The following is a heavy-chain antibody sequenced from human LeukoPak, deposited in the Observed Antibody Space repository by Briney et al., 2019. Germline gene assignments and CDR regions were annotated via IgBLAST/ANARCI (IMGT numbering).Heavy chain of an antibody. CDR1: GFTFSDYW. CDR2: ISTDGSFT. Sequence: GGSLRLSCGASGFTFSDYWMHWVRQAPGKGLVWVSRISTDGSFTRCTDSVQGRFIISRDTAKNTLFLQMNSLRADDTAVYYCAREARVGGALQYWGQGTLVTVSS. J-gene: IGHJ4*02. CDR3: AREARVGGALQY. D-gene: IGHD1-26*01. V-gene: IGHV3-74*01.